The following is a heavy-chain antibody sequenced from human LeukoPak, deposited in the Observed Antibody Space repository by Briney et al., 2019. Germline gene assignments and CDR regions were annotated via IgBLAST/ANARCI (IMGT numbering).Heavy chain of an antibody. CDR3: VRAGRVYKSRDN. J-gene: IGHJ4*02. CDR2: ISTSGSPI. D-gene: IGHD3-10*01. Sequence: PGGSLRLSCAASGFTFSDYYMSWIRQAPGKGLEWVSYISTSGSPIYYADSVKGRLTIYRDNAKNSLNLQMDSLRAEDTAVYYCVRAGRVYKSRDNWGQGTLVTVSS. CDR1: GFTFSDYY. V-gene: IGHV3-11*01.